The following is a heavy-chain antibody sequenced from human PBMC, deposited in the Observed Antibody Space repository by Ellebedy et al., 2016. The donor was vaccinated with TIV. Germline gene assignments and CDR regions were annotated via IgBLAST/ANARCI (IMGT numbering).Heavy chain of an antibody. CDR1: GFMFSNYA. CDR2: HSGRGSSK. D-gene: IGHD2-21*02. J-gene: IGHJ4*02. V-gene: IGHV3-23*01. Sequence: GGSLRLSXAASGFMFSNYAMSWVRQIPGKGLEWVSGHSGRGSSKYYADFVKGRFTVSRDNSQNTLYLQMNSLRVEDTAVYYCAKDLVSVVVTDRFDYWGQGILVTVSS. CDR3: AKDLVSVVVTDRFDY.